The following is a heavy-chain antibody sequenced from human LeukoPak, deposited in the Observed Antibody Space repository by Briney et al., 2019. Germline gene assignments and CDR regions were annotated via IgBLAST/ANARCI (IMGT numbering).Heavy chain of an antibody. V-gene: IGHV4-59*08. Sequence: PSETLSLTCTVSGGSISSYYWSWIRQPPGKGLEWIGYIYYSGSTNYNPSLKSRVAISVDTSKNQFSLKLSSVTAADTAVYYCARPIVGATDAFDIRGQGTMVTVSS. J-gene: IGHJ3*02. D-gene: IGHD1-26*01. CDR3: ARPIVGATDAFDI. CDR2: IYYSGST. CDR1: GGSISSYY.